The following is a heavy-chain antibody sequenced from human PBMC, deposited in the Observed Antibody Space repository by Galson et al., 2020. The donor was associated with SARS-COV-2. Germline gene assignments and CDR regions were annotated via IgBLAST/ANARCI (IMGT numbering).Heavy chain of an antibody. D-gene: IGHD2-2*01. CDR3: ARDGVVPSAMPDY. CDR1: GFIFSDHY. CDR2: IRNKAFSYTT. J-gene: IGHJ4*02. V-gene: IGHV3-72*01. Sequence: GGSLRLSCAASGFIFSDHYMDWVRQAPGKGLEWVGRIRNKAFSYTTNYAASVKGRFTISRDDSKDSLYLQMNSLKTEDTAVYYCARDGVVPSAMPDYWGQGTLVTVSS.